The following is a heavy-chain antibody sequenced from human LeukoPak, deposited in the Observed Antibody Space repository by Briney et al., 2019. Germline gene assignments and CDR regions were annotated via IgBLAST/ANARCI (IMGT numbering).Heavy chain of an antibody. CDR2: ISGSGGST. V-gene: IGHV3-23*01. J-gene: IGHJ4*02. CDR3: ARSPYSSSSLDY. CDR1: GFTFSSYA. Sequence: GGSLRLSCAASGFTFSSYAMSWVRQAPGKGLEWVSAISGSGGSTYYADSVKGRFTISRDNSKNTLYLQMNSLRAEDTALYYCARSPYSSSSLDYWGQGTLVTVSS. D-gene: IGHD6-6*01.